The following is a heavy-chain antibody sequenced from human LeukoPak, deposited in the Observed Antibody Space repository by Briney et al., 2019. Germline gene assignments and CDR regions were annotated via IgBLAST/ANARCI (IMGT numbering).Heavy chain of an antibody. D-gene: IGHD1-7*01. CDR2: INHSGST. Sequence: PSETLSLTCAVYGGSFSGYYWSWIRQPPGKGLEWIGEINHSGSTNYNPSLKSRVTISVDTSKNQFSLKLSSVTAADTAVYYCARGPRITGTTDYYYYGMDVWGQGTTVTVSS. V-gene: IGHV4-34*01. CDR3: ARGPRITGTTDYYYYGMDV. CDR1: GGSFSGYY. J-gene: IGHJ6*02.